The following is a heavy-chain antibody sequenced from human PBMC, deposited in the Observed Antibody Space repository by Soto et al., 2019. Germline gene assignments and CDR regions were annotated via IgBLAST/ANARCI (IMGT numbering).Heavy chain of an antibody. CDR1: GGSISSYY. D-gene: IGHD2-2*01. V-gene: IGHV4-59*08. CDR2: IYYSGST. CDR3: ARRYCSGTSCYWRGWFDP. Sequence: SETLSLTCTVPGGSISSYYWSWIRQPPGKGLEWIGYIYYSGSTNYNPSLKSRVTISVDTSKNQFSLNLSSVTAADTAVYYCARRYCSGTSCYWRGWFDPWGQGTLVTVSS. J-gene: IGHJ5*02.